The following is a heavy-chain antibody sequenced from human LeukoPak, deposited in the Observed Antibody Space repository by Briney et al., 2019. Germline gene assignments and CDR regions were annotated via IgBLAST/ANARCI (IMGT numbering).Heavy chain of an antibody. J-gene: IGHJ6*02. Sequence: GGSLRLSCAASGFTFSSYSMNWVRQAPGKGLEWVSSISSSSSYIYYADSVKGRFTISRDNAKNSLYLQMNSLRAEDTAAYYCARDLAGDYGMDVWGQGTTVTVSS. V-gene: IGHV3-21*01. CDR1: GFTFSSYS. CDR3: ARDLAGDYGMDV. D-gene: IGHD3-16*01. CDR2: ISSSSSYI.